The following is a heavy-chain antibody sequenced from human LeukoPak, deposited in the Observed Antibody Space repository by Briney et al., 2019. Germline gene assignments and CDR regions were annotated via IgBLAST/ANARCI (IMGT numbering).Heavy chain of an antibody. CDR2: IYSGGRT. V-gene: IGHV3-66*01. Sequence: GGSLRLSCAASGITVSTNFMSWVRQAPGKGLEWVSDIYSGGRTYYADSVKGRFTISRDNSKHMVYLQMNSLRAEDTAVYFCARDSVGSGWYFTGGFDYWGQGTLVTVSS. J-gene: IGHJ4*02. CDR3: ARDSVGSGWYFTGGFDY. CDR1: GITVSTNF. D-gene: IGHD6-19*01.